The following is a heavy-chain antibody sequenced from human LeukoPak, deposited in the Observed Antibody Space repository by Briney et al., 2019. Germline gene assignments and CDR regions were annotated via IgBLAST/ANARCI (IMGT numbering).Heavy chain of an antibody. V-gene: IGHV3-15*01. CDR2: IKSKTDGGTT. Sequence: PGGSLRLSCAASGFTFSNAWMSWVRQAPGQGLEWVGCIKSKTDGGTTDYAAPVKGRFTISRDDSKNTLYLQMNSLKTEDTAVYYCTTGLDYWGQGTLVTVSS. CDR1: GFTFSNAW. J-gene: IGHJ4*02. CDR3: TTGLDY.